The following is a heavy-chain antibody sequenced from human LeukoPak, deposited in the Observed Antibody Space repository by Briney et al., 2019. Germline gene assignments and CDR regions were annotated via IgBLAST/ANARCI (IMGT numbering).Heavy chain of an antibody. CDR1: GYTLTGNY. CDR2: INPNSGVT. CDR3: ARVSSSWTDRIVGAIPPHAFDI. V-gene: IGHV1-2*06. J-gene: IGHJ3*02. Sequence: GASVKVSCRASGYTLTGNYMHWVRQAPGQGLEWLGRINPNSGVTNYAQKFQGRVTMTRDTYISTAYMELSSLRSEDTAVYYCARVSSSWTDRIVGAIPPHAFDIWGQGTMVTVSS. D-gene: IGHD1-26*01.